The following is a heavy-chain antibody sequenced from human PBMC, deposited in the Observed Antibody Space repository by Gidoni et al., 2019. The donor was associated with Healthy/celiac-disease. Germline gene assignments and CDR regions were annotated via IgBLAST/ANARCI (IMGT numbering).Heavy chain of an antibody. CDR1: GYTFTGYY. Sequence: QVQLVQSGAEVKKPGASVKVSCKASGYTFTGYYMHWVRQAPGQGLEWMGWINPNSGGTNYAQKFQGRVTMTRDTSISTAYMELSRLRSDDTAVYYCARNRPATATPPWRWFDPWGQGTLVTVSS. J-gene: IGHJ5*02. V-gene: IGHV1-2*02. D-gene: IGHD2-15*01. CDR3: ARNRPATATPPWRWFDP. CDR2: INPNSGGT.